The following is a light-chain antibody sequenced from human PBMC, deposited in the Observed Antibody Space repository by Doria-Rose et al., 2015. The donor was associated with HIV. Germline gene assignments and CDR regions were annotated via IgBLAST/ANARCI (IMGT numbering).Light chain of an antibody. CDR2: DVS. Sequence: GFCYVSWYQQHPGKAPKLMIYDVSNRPSGVSNRFSGSKSGDTASLIISGLQAEDEADYYCNSYTTSSTHNYVFGTGTKVTVL. CDR3: NSYTTSSTHNYV. V-gene: IGLV2-14*03. J-gene: IGLJ1*01. CDR1: GFCY.